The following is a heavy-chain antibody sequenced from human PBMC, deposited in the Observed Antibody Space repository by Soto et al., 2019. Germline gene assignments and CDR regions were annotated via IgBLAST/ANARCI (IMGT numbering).Heavy chain of an antibody. CDR1: GFSFSTSS. D-gene: IGHD5-18*01. V-gene: IGHV3-23*01. Sequence: PGGSLRLSCAASGFSFSTSSMAWVRQPPGKGLEWVSAISPSASDTLYADSVKGRVTISRDNSQNTLFLQMTSLRADDTAVYYWAKRGDTFAYEGGQGALGTCSP. J-gene: IGHJ4*02. CDR3: AKRGDTFAYE. CDR2: ISPSASDT.